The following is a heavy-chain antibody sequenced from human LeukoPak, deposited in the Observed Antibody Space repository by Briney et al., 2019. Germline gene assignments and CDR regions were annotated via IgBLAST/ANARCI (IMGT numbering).Heavy chain of an antibody. Sequence: SETLSLTCTVSGGSISSYYWSWIRQPPGKGLEWIGYIYYSGSTNYNPSLKSRVTISVDTSKNQFSLKLSSVTAADTAVYYCARGSKSYGDYIRSRIHYFDYWGQGTLVTVSS. V-gene: IGHV4-59*01. CDR1: GGSISSYY. CDR3: ARGSKSYGDYIRSRIHYFDY. J-gene: IGHJ4*02. D-gene: IGHD4-17*01. CDR2: IYYSGST.